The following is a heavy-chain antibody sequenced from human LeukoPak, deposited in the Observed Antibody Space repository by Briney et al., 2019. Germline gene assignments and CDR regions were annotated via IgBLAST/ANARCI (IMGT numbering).Heavy chain of an antibody. J-gene: IGHJ6*02. Sequence: SETLSLTCAVYGGSFSGYYWSWIRQPPGKGLEWIGEINHSGSTNYNPSLKSRVTISVDTSKNQFSLKLSSVTAADTAVYYCARAGYCSSTSCSHRGYYYGMDVWGQGTTVTVSS. CDR2: INHSGST. D-gene: IGHD2-2*01. CDR1: GGSFSGYY. CDR3: ARAGYCSSTSCSHRGYYYGMDV. V-gene: IGHV4-34*01.